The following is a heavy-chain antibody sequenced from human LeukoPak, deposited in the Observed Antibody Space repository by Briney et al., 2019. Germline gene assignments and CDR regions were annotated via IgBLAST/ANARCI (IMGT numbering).Heavy chain of an antibody. CDR1: GGSISSYY. CDR2: IYYSGTT. CDR3: ARGGSFYYYDSSSYY. V-gene: IGHV4-59*01. D-gene: IGHD3-22*01. Sequence: PSETLSLTCTVSGGSISSYYWSWIRQPPGKGLEWIGYIYYSGTTNYNPSLKSRVTISVDTSKNQFSLKLSSVTAADTAVYYCARGGSFYYYDSSSYYWGQGTLVTVSS. J-gene: IGHJ4*02.